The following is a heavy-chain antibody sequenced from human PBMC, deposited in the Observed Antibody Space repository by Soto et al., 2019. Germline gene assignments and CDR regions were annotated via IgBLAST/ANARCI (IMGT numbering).Heavy chain of an antibody. D-gene: IGHD1-26*01. V-gene: IGHV3-23*01. CDR3: AKNKGGINTAFDI. CDR1: GFTFINYA. CDR2: ISGSGQST. Sequence: GGSLRLSCASSGFTFINYAMTSVRQAPGKGLEWVSGISGSGQSTYYAGSVKGRFTISRDNSKNTLDLQMNSLRAEDTAVYYCAKNKGGINTAFDIWGQGTMVTVSS. J-gene: IGHJ3*02.